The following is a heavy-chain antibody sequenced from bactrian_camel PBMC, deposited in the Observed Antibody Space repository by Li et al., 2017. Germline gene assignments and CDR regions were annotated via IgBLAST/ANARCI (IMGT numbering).Heavy chain of an antibody. Sequence: HVQLVESGGGSVQTGGSLRLSCVVSGNTYVAPCMAWFRQAPGKTREQVAEINWRMGGTNYDDSVKGRFTISQDVAKNTLYLQLNSLKTEDTAVYYCAKGSYSTGAQRGQGTQVTVS. CDR2: INWRMGGT. J-gene: IGHJ4*01. D-gene: IGHD5*01. CDR1: GNTYVAPC. V-gene: IGHV3S1*01. CDR3: AKGSYSTGAQ.